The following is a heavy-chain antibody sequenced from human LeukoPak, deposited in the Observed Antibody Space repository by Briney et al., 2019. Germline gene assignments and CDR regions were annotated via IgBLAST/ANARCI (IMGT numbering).Heavy chain of an antibody. Sequence: GGSLRLSCAASGFTFSSYAMSWVRQALGKGLEWVSAISGSGGSTFYAESVKGRFTISRDNSKNTLYLQMNSLRAEDTALYYCAKPGRGGLYGGGFQHWGQGTLVTVSS. D-gene: IGHD2-8*01. CDR3: AKPGRGGLYGGGFQH. V-gene: IGHV3-23*01. CDR2: ISGSGGST. CDR1: GFTFSSYA. J-gene: IGHJ1*01.